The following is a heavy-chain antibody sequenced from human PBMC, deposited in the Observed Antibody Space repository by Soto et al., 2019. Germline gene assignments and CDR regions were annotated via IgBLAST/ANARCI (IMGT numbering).Heavy chain of an antibody. J-gene: IGHJ4*02. Sequence: PGGSLRLSCAASGFTFSNYAMNWVRQAPGKGLEWVSTISGRGGSTYYADSVKGRFTISRDNSKNILYLQMSSLRAEDTAVYYCAKATMTLVVIRLDSWGQGTLVTVSS. D-gene: IGHD3-22*01. V-gene: IGHV3-23*01. CDR1: GFTFSNYA. CDR2: ISGRGGST. CDR3: AKATMTLVVIRLDS.